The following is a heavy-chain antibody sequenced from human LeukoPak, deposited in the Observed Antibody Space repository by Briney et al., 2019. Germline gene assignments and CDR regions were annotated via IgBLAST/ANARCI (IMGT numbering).Heavy chain of an antibody. J-gene: IGHJ4*02. CDR1: GFTFTSYA. D-gene: IGHD1-26*01. V-gene: IGHV3-23*01. CDR3: AKDWSCDY. CDR2: ISGSADKT. Sequence: GGSLRLSCVASGFTFTSYAMTWVRQAPGKGLEWVSAISGSADKTHYADSVKGRFTISRDNSKNTLYLQMNTLRAEDTALYYCAKDWSCDYWGQGTLVTVSS.